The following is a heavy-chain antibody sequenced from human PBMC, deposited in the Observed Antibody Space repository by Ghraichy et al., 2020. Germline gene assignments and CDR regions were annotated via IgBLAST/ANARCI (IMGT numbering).Heavy chain of an antibody. D-gene: IGHD6-13*01. J-gene: IGHJ5*02. CDR3: ARARGSSSWYTHNWFDP. CDR2: INHSGST. V-gene: IGHV4-34*01. Sequence: SETLSLTCAVYGGSFSGYYWSWIRQPPGKGLEWIGEINHSGSTNYNPSLKSRVTISVDTSKNQFSLKLSSVTAADTAVDYCARARGSSSWYTHNWFDPWGQGTLVTVSS. CDR1: GGSFSGYY.